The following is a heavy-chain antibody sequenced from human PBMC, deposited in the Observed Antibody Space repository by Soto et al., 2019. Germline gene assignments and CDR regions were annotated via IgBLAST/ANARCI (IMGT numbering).Heavy chain of an antibody. Sequence: EVQLAESGGALVQPGGSLRLSCVGSGFTFTGYWMHWVRQAPGTGLVWVSRIETDERSIAYADSVKGRFTISRDNAKNTVYRQVNSLRAEDTAVYYCARGNNYYDSEGLDVWGQGTTFTASS. CDR3: ARGNNYYDSEGLDV. V-gene: IGHV3-74*03. CDR2: IETDERSI. D-gene: IGHD3-22*01. J-gene: IGHJ6*02. CDR1: GFTFTGYW.